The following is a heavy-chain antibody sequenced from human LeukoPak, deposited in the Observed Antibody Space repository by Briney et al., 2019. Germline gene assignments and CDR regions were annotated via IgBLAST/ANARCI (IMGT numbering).Heavy chain of an antibody. CDR1: GFTFSSYA. CDR3: ASAVAGPGY. D-gene: IGHD6-19*01. J-gene: IGHJ4*02. CDR2: ISANGGGT. V-gene: IGHV3-64*01. Sequence: PGGSLRLSCAASGFTFSSYAMSWVRQAPGKGMEYVSAISANGGGTYYTNSVKGRFTISRDNSKNTLYLQMGSLKTEDMAVYYCASAVAGPGYWGQGTLVTVYS.